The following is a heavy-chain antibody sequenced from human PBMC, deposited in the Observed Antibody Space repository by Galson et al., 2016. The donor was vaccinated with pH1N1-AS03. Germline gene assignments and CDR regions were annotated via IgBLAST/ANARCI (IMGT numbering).Heavy chain of an antibody. CDR3: VRGSPHSSSTNYAFEF. CDR1: GYTFVNYG. V-gene: IGHV1-2*02. CDR2: INTDSGGT. J-gene: IGHJ3*01. Sequence: SVKVSCKASGYTFVNYGISWVRQAPGQGLEWMAWINTDSGGTDYAQKFQGRVTMTRDASISTTYMELSSLRSDDTAVYYCVRGSPHSSSTNYAFEFWGRGTMVTVSS. D-gene: IGHD6-13*01.